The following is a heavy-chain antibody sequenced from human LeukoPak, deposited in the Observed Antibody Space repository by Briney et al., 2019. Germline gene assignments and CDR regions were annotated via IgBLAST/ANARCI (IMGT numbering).Heavy chain of an antibody. CDR2: IGTAGDP. D-gene: IGHD3-10*01. CDR1: GFTFSTYA. CDR3: AKDWSCDY. V-gene: IGHV3-23*01. J-gene: IGHJ4*02. Sequence: PGGSLRLSCAASGFTFSTYAMTWVRQAPGKGLEWVSAIGTAGDPHYSDSVRGRFTISSDNSKNTLSSQMNNLRAEDTAIYYCAKDWSCDYWGQGTLVTVSS.